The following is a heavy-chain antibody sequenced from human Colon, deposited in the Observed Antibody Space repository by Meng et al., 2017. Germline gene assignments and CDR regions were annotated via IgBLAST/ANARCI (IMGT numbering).Heavy chain of an antibody. J-gene: IGHJ4*02. D-gene: IGHD2-15*01. CDR2: IYPGDSDT. Sequence: GESLKISCKGSGYSFTSYWIGWVRQMPGKGLEWMGTIYPGDSDTRYSPSFQGQVTISADKSIYTAYLQWSSLKASDTAMYYCAGIGYCSGSSCYPAEASFDSWGQGTLVTVSS. CDR3: AGIGYCSGSSCYPAEASFDS. V-gene: IGHV5-51*01. CDR1: GYSFTSYW.